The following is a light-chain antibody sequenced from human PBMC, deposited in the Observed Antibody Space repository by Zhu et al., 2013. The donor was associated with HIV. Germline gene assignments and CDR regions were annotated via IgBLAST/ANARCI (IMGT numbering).Light chain of an antibody. CDR3: CSFARDAFFV. CDR1: SSDVGSYNL. Sequence: QSALTQPASVSGSPGQSITISCTGSSSDVGSYNLVSWFQQLPGRAPKLMIYEGSKRPSGVSNRFSGSKSGNSASLTISGLQAEDEADYYCCSFARDAFFVFGTGTEVTVL. V-gene: IGLV2-23*01. CDR2: EGS. J-gene: IGLJ1*01.